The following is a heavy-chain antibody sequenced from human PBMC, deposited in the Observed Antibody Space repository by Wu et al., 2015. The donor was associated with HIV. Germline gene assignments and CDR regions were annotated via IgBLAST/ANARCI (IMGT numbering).Heavy chain of an antibody. CDR1: GTSVSSDYY. CDR3: ARDERITLFGAVETKNWFDP. J-gene: IGHJ5*02. CDR2: LYHTGST. Sequence: QVQLQESGPGLVKPSETLSLTCVVSGTSVSSDYYWGWIRQTPGKGLEWIGTLYHTGSTYYNPSLKSRVTISVDTSQNHFSLKLNSVTAADTAVYYCARDERITLFGAVETKNWFDPWGQGTLVSVSS. D-gene: IGHD3-3*01. V-gene: IGHV4-38-2*02.